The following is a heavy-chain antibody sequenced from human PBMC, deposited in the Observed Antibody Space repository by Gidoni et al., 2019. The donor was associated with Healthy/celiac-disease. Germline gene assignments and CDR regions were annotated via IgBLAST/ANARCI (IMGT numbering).Heavy chain of an antibody. D-gene: IGHD6-6*01. CDR3: AKGNTPYSSSSYVGY. CDR2: ISGSGGST. CDR1: GLTFRSYA. J-gene: IGHJ4*02. Sequence: EVQLLESGGGLVQPGGSLRLSCAACGLTFRSYAMSWARQAPGKGLEWVSAISGSGGSTYYADSVKGRFTISRDNSKNTLYLQMNSLRAEDTAVYYCAKGNTPYSSSSYVGYWGQGTLVTVSS. V-gene: IGHV3-23*01.